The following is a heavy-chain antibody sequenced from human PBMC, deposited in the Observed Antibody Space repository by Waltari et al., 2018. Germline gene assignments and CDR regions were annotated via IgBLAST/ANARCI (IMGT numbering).Heavy chain of an antibody. CDR1: GFTFSRYW. J-gene: IGHJ4*02. CDR3: AKSRGFEY. V-gene: IGHV3-7*01. CDR2: INYDGSQK. D-gene: IGHD2-2*01. Sequence: EVQWVDSGGGLVQPGGSLTLSCGASGFTFSRYWMSWVRQTPGKGLEWGANINYDGSQKYYVDSVKGRFTISRDNAKNSVYLQMNSLRVEDTAVYYCAKSRGFEYWGQGALITVSS.